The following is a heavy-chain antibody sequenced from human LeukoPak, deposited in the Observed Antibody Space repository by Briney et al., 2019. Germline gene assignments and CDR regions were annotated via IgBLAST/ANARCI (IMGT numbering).Heavy chain of an antibody. Sequence: SETLSLTCTVSGGSISSYYWSWIRQPPGKGLEWIGYIYYSGSTNYNPSLKSRVTISVDTSKNQFSLKLSSVTAAGTAVYYCARGVRDDIVVVPAAIPVWFDPWGQGTLVTVSS. J-gene: IGHJ5*02. CDR2: IYYSGST. CDR3: ARGVRDDIVVVPAAIPVWFDP. V-gene: IGHV4-59*01. D-gene: IGHD2-2*02. CDR1: GGSISSYY.